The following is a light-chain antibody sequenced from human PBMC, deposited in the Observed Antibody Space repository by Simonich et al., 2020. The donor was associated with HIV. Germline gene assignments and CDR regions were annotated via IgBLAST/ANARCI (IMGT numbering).Light chain of an antibody. CDR2: AKN. CDR1: SSNIGNNY. CDR3: GTWDSSLSAGV. V-gene: IGLV1-51*01. J-gene: IGLJ3*02. Sequence: QSVLTQPPSVSAAPGQKVTISCSGSSSNIGNNYVSWYQHLPGTAPKLVIYAKNKRPSGIPDRFSGSKSGTSATLGITGLQTGDEADYYCGTWDSSLSAGVFGGGTKLTVL.